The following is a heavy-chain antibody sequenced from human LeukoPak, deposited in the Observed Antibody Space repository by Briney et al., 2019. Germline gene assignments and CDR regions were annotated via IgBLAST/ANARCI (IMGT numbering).Heavy chain of an antibody. V-gene: IGHV1-46*01. J-gene: IGHJ4*02. CDR1: GYTFTSYY. CDR2: INPSGGST. D-gene: IGHD3-9*01. Sequence: ASVKVSCKASGYTFTSYYLHWVRQAPGQGLEWMGIINPSGGSTSYAQKFQGRVTITADKSTSTAYMELSSLRSEDTAVYYCARDPAYDILTGYYNGNFDYWGQGTLVTASS. CDR3: ARDPAYDILTGYYNGNFDY.